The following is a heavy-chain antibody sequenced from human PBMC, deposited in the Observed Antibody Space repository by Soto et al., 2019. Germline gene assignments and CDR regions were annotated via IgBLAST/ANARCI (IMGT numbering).Heavy chain of an antibody. Sequence: WASVKVSCKASGGTFSSYAISWVRQAPGQGLEWMGGIIPIFGTANYAQKFQGRVTITADESTSTAYMELSSLRSEDTAVYYCARDRPERLVVVTAIGGKGNWFDPWGQGTLVTVSS. J-gene: IGHJ5*02. D-gene: IGHD2-21*02. CDR2: IIPIFGTA. CDR1: GGTFSSYA. V-gene: IGHV1-69*13. CDR3: ARDRPERLVVVTAIGGKGNWFDP.